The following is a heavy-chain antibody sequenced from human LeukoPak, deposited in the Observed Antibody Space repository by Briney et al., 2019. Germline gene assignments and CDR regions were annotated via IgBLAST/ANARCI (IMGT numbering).Heavy chain of an antibody. D-gene: IGHD6-13*01. CDR1: GGSISSSSYY. V-gene: IGHV4-39*07. J-gene: IGHJ6*03. CDR2: IYYSGST. CDR3: ARDSSQDYYYYYYMDV. Sequence: SETLSLTCTVSGGSISSSSYYWGWIRQPPGKGLEWIGSIYYSGSTYYNPSLKSRVTIPVDTSKNQFSLKLSSVTAADTAVYYCARDSSQDYYYYYYMDVWGKGTTVTVSS.